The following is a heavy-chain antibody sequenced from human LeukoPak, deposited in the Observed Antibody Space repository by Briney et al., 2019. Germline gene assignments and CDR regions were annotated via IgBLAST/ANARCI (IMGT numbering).Heavy chain of an antibody. CDR3: SRHPQTGDTFDF. Sequence: GGSLRLSCAASGFTFSGSAMHWVRQASGKGLEWVGRITSKADSYATTYSASVKGRFTISRDDSKNTAYLQMNSLKTEDTAVYYCSRHPQTGDTFDFWGQGRVVTVSS. CDR1: GFTFSGSA. V-gene: IGHV3-73*01. D-gene: IGHD7-27*01. CDR2: ITSKADSYAT. J-gene: IGHJ3*01.